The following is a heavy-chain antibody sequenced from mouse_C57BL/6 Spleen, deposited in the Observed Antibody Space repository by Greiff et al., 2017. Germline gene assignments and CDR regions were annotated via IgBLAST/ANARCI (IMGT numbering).Heavy chain of an antibody. CDR3: ARNGGYDGYVYYAMDY. J-gene: IGHJ4*01. V-gene: IGHV2-9-1*01. D-gene: IGHD2-3*01. CDR1: GFSLTSYA. Sequence: VQGVESGPGLVAPSQRLSITCTVSGFSLTSYAISWVRQPPGKGLEWLGVIWTGGGTNYNSALKSRLSISKDNSKSKVFLKMNSLHTDDTARDYCARNGGYDGYVYYAMDYWGQGTSVTVSS. CDR2: IWTGGGT.